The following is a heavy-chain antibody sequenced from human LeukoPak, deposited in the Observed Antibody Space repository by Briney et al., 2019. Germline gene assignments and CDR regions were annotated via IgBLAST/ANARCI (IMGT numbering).Heavy chain of an antibody. Sequence: GGSLRLSCAASGFTFSSYEMNWVRQAPGKGLEWVSYISTSGNTRYYADSVKGRFTISRDKAKKSLYLQMNSLRVEDTAVYYCARELSGTTSYYFDYWGQGTLVTVSS. J-gene: IGHJ4*02. D-gene: IGHD1-7*01. V-gene: IGHV3-48*03. CDR1: GFTFSSYE. CDR2: ISTSGNTR. CDR3: ARELSGTTSYYFDY.